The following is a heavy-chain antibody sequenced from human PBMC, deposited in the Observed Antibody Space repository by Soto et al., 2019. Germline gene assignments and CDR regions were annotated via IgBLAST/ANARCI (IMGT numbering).Heavy chain of an antibody. CDR1: GGSISSGGYY. D-gene: IGHD4-17*01. CDR3: ARAPAAHDDGDYGGYYSYYYMDV. CDR2: IYYRGST. Sequence: QVQLQESGPGLVKPSQTLSLTCTVSGGSISSGGYYWSWIRQHPGKGLEWIGYIYYRGSTYYNPSLKSRVTVSVDTLKNQFFLKLSSVTAADTAVYYCARAPAAHDDGDYGGYYSYYYMDVWGKGTTVTVSS. V-gene: IGHV4-31*03. J-gene: IGHJ6*03.